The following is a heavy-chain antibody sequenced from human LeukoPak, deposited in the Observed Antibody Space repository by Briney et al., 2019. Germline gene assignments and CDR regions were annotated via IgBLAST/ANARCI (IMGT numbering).Heavy chain of an antibody. CDR1: GAPISSYY. J-gene: IGHJ4*02. V-gene: IGHV4-59*01. Sequence: LPVRCLVSGAPISSYYWCWIRQPAGKGLEGIGFIYYSGSTNYNPSLKSRVTISVDTSKNQFSLKLSSVTAADTAVYYCACGAYYYDSSGLQCDYWRQGTRVTVSS. CDR3: ACGAYYYDSSGLQCDY. CDR2: IYYSGST. D-gene: IGHD3-22*01.